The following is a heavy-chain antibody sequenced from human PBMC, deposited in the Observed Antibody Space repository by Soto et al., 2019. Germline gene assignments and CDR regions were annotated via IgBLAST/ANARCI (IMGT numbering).Heavy chain of an antibody. V-gene: IGHV1-3*01. J-gene: IGHJ6*02. CDR1: LYIFTRYA. Sequence: EXSVKVSYQASLYIFTRYAMQLVLHAPAHRLEWMGWINAGNGNTKYSQKFQGRVTITRDTSASTAYMELSSLRSEDTAVYYCARELAVAAPTDYYYYGMDVWGQGTTVTVSS. D-gene: IGHD6-19*01. CDR3: ARELAVAAPTDYYYYGMDV. CDR2: INAGNGNT.